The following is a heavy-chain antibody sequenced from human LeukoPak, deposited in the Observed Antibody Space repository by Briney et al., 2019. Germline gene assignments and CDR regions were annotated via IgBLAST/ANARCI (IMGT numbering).Heavy chain of an antibody. CDR1: GFIFSNYG. CDR3: ARDSKLSPGTGGSFDY. J-gene: IGHJ4*02. CDR2: ISYDGRDI. Sequence: PGGSLSLSCAASGFIFSNYGLHWVRQAPGEGLEWVSLISYDGRDIQYADSVKGRFTISRDNSKNTLYLQMNSLRAEDTAVYYCARDSKLSPGTGGSFDYWGQGTLVTVSS. D-gene: IGHD2-8*02. V-gene: IGHV3-30*04.